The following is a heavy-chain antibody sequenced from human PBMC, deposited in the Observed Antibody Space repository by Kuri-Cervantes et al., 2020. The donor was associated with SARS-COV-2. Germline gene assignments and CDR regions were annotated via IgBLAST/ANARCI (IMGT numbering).Heavy chain of an antibody. J-gene: IGHJ6*03. Sequence: GGSLRLSCAASGFTFDGYAMHWVRQAPGKGLEWVSLISWDGGSTYYADSVKGRFTISRDNSKNSLYLQMNSLRAEDTALYYCAKDGDCSSTSCYYMDVWGKGTTVTVSS. D-gene: IGHD2-2*01. CDR3: AKDGDCSSTSCYYMDV. CDR2: ISWDGGST. V-gene: IGHV3-43D*03. CDR1: GFTFDGYA.